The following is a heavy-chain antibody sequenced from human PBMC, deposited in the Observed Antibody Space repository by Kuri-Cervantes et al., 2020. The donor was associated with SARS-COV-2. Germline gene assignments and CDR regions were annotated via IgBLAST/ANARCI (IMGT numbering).Heavy chain of an antibody. CDR1: GFTFSSYW. CDR3: AKEERTAFDY. Sequence: GESLKISCAASGFTFSSYWMHWVRQAPGKGLVWVSRINSDGSSTSYADSVKGRFTISRDNSKNTLYLQMNSLRAEDTAVYYCAKEERTAFDYWGQGTLVTVSS. V-gene: IGHV3-74*01. J-gene: IGHJ4*02. CDR2: INSDGSST.